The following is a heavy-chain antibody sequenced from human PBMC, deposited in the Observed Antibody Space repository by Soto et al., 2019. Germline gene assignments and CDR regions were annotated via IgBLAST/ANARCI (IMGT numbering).Heavy chain of an antibody. D-gene: IGHD2-21*01. CDR1: GFTVSSKY. V-gene: IGHV3-53*01. CDR3: ATERGPTYYFDY. CDR2: IYSDGST. Sequence: GGCLRLSCAASGFTVSSKYMSWVRQAPGKGLEWVSVIYSDGSTYYADSVKGRFTISRDNSKNTLYLQMNSLRAEDTAVYYCATERGPTYYFDYWGQGTLVTVSS. J-gene: IGHJ4*02.